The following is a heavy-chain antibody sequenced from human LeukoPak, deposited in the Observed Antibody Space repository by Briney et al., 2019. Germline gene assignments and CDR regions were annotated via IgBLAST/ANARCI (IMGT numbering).Heavy chain of an antibody. V-gene: IGHV1-69*13. D-gene: IGHD3-10*01. CDR2: IIPIFGTA. CDR1: GYTFTSYG. Sequence: SVKVSCKASGYTFTSYGISWVRQAPGQGLEWMGGIIPIFGTANYAQKFQGRVTITADESTSTAYMELSSLRSEDTAVYYCASSFYYYGSGSYYIHWGQGTLVTVSS. J-gene: IGHJ4*02. CDR3: ASSFYYYGSGSYYIH.